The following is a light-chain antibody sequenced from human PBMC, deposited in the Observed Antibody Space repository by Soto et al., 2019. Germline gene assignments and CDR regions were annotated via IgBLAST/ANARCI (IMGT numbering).Light chain of an antibody. Sequence: EIVLAQSSGSPSLSPEEKATLSRRASQSVSSSYLAWYQQKPGQAPRLLIYGASSRATGIPDRFSGSGSGTDFTLTISRLEPEDFAVYYCQQYGSSPPQITFGQGTRLEIK. J-gene: IGKJ5*01. CDR3: QQYGSSPPQIT. V-gene: IGKV3-20*01. CDR1: QSVSSSY. CDR2: GAS.